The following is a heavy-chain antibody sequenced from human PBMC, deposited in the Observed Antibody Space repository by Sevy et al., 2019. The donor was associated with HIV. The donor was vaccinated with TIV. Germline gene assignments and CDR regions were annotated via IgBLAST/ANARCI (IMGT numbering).Heavy chain of an antibody. D-gene: IGHD2-15*01. Sequence: GGSLRLSCAASGFTFSSYWMSWVRQAPGKGLEWVANIKQDGSEKYYVDSVKGRFTISRDNGKNSLYLQMNSLRAEDTAVYYCARDYCSGGSCYPIGDAFDIWGQGTMVTVSS. CDR2: IKQDGSEK. J-gene: IGHJ3*02. CDR3: ARDYCSGGSCYPIGDAFDI. CDR1: GFTFSSYW. V-gene: IGHV3-7*01.